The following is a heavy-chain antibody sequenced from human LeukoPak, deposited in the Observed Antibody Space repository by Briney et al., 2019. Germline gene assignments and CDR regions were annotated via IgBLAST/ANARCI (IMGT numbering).Heavy chain of an antibody. Sequence: PSETLSLTCAVYGGSFSGYYWSWIRQPPGKGLEWIGEINHSGSTNYNPSLKSRVTISVDTSKNQFSLKLSSVTAADTAVYYCARALAVAGTGDYWGQGTLVTVSS. CDR1: GGSFSGYY. CDR3: ARALAVAGTGDY. V-gene: IGHV4-34*01. D-gene: IGHD6-19*01. CDR2: INHSGST. J-gene: IGHJ4*02.